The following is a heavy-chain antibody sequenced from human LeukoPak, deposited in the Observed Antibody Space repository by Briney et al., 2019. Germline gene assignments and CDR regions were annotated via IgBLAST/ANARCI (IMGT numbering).Heavy chain of an antibody. J-gene: IGHJ6*03. V-gene: IGHV1-2*02. CDR3: ARDQAGVLRNYYYYYYMDV. Sequence: GASVKVSCKASGYTFTSYYMHWVRQAPGQGLGWMGWINPNSGGTNYAQKFQGRVTMTRDTSISTAYMELSRLRSDDTAAYYCARDQAGVLRNYYYYYYMDVWGKGTTVTISS. D-gene: IGHD3-3*01. CDR1: GYTFTSYY. CDR2: INPNSGGT.